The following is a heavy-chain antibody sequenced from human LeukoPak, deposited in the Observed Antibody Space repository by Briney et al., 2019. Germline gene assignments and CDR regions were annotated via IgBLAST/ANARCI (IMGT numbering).Heavy chain of an antibody. Sequence: GGSLRLSCAASGFTFSSYSMNWVRQAPGKGLEWVSSISSSSSYIYYADSVKGRFTISRDNAKNSLYLQMNSLRAEDTAVYYCARDLRGLWFGEPRSNYWGQGTLVTVSS. CDR3: ARDLRGLWFGEPRSNY. CDR2: ISSSSSYI. CDR1: GFTFSSYS. V-gene: IGHV3-21*01. J-gene: IGHJ4*02. D-gene: IGHD3-10*01.